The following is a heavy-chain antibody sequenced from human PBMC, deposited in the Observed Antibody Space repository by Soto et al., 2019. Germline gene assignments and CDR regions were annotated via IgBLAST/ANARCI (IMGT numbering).Heavy chain of an antibody. CDR1: GGSIRSGGYS. CDR3: ARGSSGYYDS. CDR2: IYHSGST. J-gene: IGHJ5*01. D-gene: IGHD3-22*01. Sequence: PSETLSLTCDVPGGSIRSGGYSWIWIRHPPGKGLEWIGYIYHSGSTYYNPSLKSRVTISVDRSKNQFSLKLSSVTAADTAVYYCARGSSGYYDSWGQGTLVTVSS. V-gene: IGHV4-30-2*01.